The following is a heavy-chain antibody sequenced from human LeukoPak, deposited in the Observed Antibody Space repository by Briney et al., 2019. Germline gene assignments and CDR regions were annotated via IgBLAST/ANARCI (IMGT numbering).Heavy chain of an antibody. J-gene: IGHJ6*02. CDR2: MNPNSGNT. Sequence: ASVKVSCKASGYTFTSYDINWVRQATGQGLEWMGWMNPNSGNTGYAQKFQGRVTMTRNTSIGTAYMELSSLRSEDTAVYYCARGREYQLLISMDVWGQGTTVTVSS. CDR3: ARGREYQLLISMDV. D-gene: IGHD2-2*01. CDR1: GYTFTSYD. V-gene: IGHV1-8*01.